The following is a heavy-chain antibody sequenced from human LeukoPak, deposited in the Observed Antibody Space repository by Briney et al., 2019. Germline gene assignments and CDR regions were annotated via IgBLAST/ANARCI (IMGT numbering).Heavy chain of an antibody. CDR1: GFSFNDYY. CDR2: ISSYGDSI. J-gene: IGHJ6*03. V-gene: IGHV3-11*01. D-gene: IGHD6-13*01. Sequence: PGGSLRLSCAASGFSFNDYYMSWIRQAPGKGLECISTISSYGDSIYYADSVKGRFTISRDNSKNSLYLQMNSLRTEDTALYYCAKALVPDYYYYYYMDVWGKGTTVTVSS. CDR3: AKALVPDYYYYYYMDV.